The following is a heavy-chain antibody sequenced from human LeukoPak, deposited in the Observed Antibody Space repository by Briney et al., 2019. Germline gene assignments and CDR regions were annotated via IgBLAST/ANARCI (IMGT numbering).Heavy chain of an antibody. CDR2: TYHRSKWYN. V-gene: IGHV6-1*01. D-gene: IGHD1-26*01. CDR1: GDSVSSNSVA. CDR3: ARGRSYSFDY. Sequence: SQTLSLTCAISGDSVSSNSVAWNWIRQSPSRGLEWLGRTYHRSKWYNDYALSVKSRISVNPDTPKNQFSLRLNSVTPEDTAVYYCARGRSYSFDYWGQGTLVTVSS. J-gene: IGHJ4*02.